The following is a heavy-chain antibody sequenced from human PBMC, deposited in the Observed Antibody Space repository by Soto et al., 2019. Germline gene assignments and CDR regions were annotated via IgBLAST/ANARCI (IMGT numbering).Heavy chain of an antibody. J-gene: IGHJ2*01. CDR2: IYHSGST. CDR3: ARVVGIAASFFFSSRRRNTRLTSGLGIPAEPLFD. CDR1: GGCSSSSKR. V-gene: IGHV4-4*02. Sequence: GGCSSSSKRKKRVRQRPGKELEWIGEIYHSGSTNCNPSLKRRRTRSVDKSKYQFSRKLSSVTAADTAVYYCARVVGIAASFFFSSRRRNTRLTSGLGIPAEPLFD. D-gene: IGHD6-13*01.